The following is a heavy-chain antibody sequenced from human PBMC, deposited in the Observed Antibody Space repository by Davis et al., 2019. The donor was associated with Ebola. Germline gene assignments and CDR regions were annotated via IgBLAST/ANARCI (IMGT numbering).Heavy chain of an antibody. CDR1: GGSISSSNW. D-gene: IGHD6-19*01. Sequence: MPSETLSLTCAVSGGSISSSNWWRWVRQPPGKGLEWIGEIYHSGSTNYNPSLKSRVTISVDKSKNQFSLKLSSVTAADTAVYYCARDFDSSGFFDYWGQGTLVTVSS. J-gene: IGHJ4*02. V-gene: IGHV4-4*02. CDR2: IYHSGST. CDR3: ARDFDSSGFFDY.